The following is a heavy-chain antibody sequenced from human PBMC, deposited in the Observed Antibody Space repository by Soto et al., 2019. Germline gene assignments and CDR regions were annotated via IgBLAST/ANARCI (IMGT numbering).Heavy chain of an antibody. Sequence: SETLSLTCTVSGGSISSGGYYWSWIRQHPGKGLEWIGYIYYSGSTYYNPSLKSRVTISVDTSKNQFSLKLSSVTAADTAVYYCARVLDTAMVRIDYWGQGTLVTVSS. D-gene: IGHD5-18*01. CDR1: GGSISSGGYY. V-gene: IGHV4-31*03. J-gene: IGHJ4*02. CDR3: ARVLDTAMVRIDY. CDR2: IYYSGST.